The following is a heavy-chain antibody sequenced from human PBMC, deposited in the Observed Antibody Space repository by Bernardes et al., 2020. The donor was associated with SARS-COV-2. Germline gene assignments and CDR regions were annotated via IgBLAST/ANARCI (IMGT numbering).Heavy chain of an antibody. CDR1: GFTFGSFA. CDR3: VKEAVETAYGDY. J-gene: IGHJ4*02. D-gene: IGHD1-1*01. CDR2: ISDSSARF. V-gene: IGHV3-23*01. Sequence: GGSLRLSRVASGFTFGSFAMSWVRQAPGKGLEWVSAISDSSARFFYTDSVKGRFLISRDNSRNTLFLQMNRLRADDTAVYYCVKEAVETAYGDYWGQGILVTVCS.